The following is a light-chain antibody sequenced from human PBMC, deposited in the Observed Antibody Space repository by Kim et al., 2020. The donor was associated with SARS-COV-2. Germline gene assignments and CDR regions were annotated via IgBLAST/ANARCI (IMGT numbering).Light chain of an antibody. CDR2: GAS. CDR3: QQYGSSPLT. Sequence: LSAGERAPLSCRASQSVSSSYLAWYQQKPGQAPRLLIYGASSRATGIPDRFSGSGSGTDFTLTISRLEPEDFAVYYCQQYGSSPLTFGQGTKLEI. CDR1: QSVSSSY. J-gene: IGKJ2*01. V-gene: IGKV3-20*01.